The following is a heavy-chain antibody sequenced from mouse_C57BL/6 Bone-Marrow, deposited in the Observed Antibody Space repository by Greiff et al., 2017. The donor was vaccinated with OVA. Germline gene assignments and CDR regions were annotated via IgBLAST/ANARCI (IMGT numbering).Heavy chain of an antibody. CDR1: GYAFSSSW. CDR3: AREGGLLQFDY. D-gene: IGHD2-3*01. J-gene: IGHJ2*01. CDR2: IYPGDGDT. V-gene: IGHV1-82*01. Sequence: QVQLQQSGPELVKPGASVKISCKASGYAFSSSWMNWVKQRPGKGLEWIGRIYPGDGDTNYNGKFKGKATLTADKSSSTAYMQLSSLTSEDSAVYFCAREGGLLQFDYWGQGTTLTVSS.